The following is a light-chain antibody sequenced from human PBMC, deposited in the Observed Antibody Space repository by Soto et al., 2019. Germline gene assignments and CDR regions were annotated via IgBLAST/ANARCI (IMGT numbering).Light chain of an antibody. V-gene: IGKV1-5*01. CDR1: QSISSW. CDR3: QQDNSYAWT. J-gene: IGKJ1*01. Sequence: DIQMTQSPSTLSASVGDRVTITCRASQSISSWLAWYQQKPGKAPKLLIYDASSLESGVPSRFSGSGSGTEFTLTISSLQPDGFATYYCQQDNSYAWTFGQGTKVDIK. CDR2: DAS.